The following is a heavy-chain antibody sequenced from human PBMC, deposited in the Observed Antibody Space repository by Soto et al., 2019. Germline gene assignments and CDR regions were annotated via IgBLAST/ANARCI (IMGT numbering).Heavy chain of an antibody. V-gene: IGHV4-31*03. D-gene: IGHD3-3*01. CDR2: IYYSGST. CDR1: GGSISSGGYY. CDR3: ASLFSRYDFWSGYSFYYYYYGMDV. J-gene: IGHJ6*02. Sequence: QVQLQESGPGLVKPSQTLSLTCTVSGGSISSGGYYWSWIRQHPGKGLEWIGYIYYSGSTYYNPSLKGRVTISVDTSKNQFSLKLSSVTAADTAVYYCASLFSRYDFWSGYSFYYYYYGMDVWGQGTTVTVSS.